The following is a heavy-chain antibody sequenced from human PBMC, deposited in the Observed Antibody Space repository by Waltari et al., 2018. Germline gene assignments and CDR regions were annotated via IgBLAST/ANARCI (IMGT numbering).Heavy chain of an antibody. CDR2: INHSGST. CDR3: ARGKNYYGSGGAPYFDY. J-gene: IGHJ4*02. D-gene: IGHD3-10*01. CDR1: GGSFSGYY. V-gene: IGHV4-34*01. Sequence: QVQLQQWGAGLLKPSETLSLTCAVYGGSFSGYYWSWIRQPPGKGLEWIGEINHSGSTNYNPSLKSRVTISVDTSKNQFSLKLSSVTAADTAVYYCARGKNYYGSGGAPYFDYWGQGTLVTVSS.